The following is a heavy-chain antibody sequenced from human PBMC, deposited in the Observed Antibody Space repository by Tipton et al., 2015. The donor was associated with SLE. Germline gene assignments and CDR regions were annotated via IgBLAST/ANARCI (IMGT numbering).Heavy chain of an antibody. V-gene: IGHV4-59*12. CDR1: GGSISSYY. CDR2: IYYSGST. CDR3: ARSANIVDAFDI. J-gene: IGHJ3*02. D-gene: IGHD2/OR15-2a*01. Sequence: TLSLTCTVSGGSISSYYWSWLRQPPGKGLEWIGYIYYSGSTNYNPSLKSRVTISVDTSKNQFSLKLSSVTAADTAVYYCARSANIVDAFDIWGQGTMVTVSS.